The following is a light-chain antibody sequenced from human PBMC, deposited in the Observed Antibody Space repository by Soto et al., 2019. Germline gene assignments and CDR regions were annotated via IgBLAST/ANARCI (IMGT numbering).Light chain of an antibody. J-gene: IGKJ2*01. CDR3: QQCGTSLT. CDR1: QSVTSNY. Sequence: EIVLTQSPGTLSLSPGERATLSCRASQSVTSNYLAWYQHKPGQAPRCLIYGAASRSTGIPDRFSGSGSGTDFTLTISRLEPEDFAVYYCQQCGTSLTFGQGTKLEIK. CDR2: GAA. V-gene: IGKV3-20*01.